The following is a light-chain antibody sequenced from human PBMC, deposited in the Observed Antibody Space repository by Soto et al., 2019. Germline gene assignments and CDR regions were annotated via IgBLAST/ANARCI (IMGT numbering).Light chain of an antibody. J-gene: IGKJ1*01. CDR3: QTYDKAPWT. V-gene: IGKV1-27*01. CDR2: GAF. CDR1: QYIDHH. Sequence: DIQMTQSPSSLSASVGGRVSITCRASQYIDHHLAWYQQKAGKSPQLLIFGAFTLQSGVPSRFSGSGSGTDFTLTINNVQPEDVATYYWQTYDKAPWTFGPGTKV.